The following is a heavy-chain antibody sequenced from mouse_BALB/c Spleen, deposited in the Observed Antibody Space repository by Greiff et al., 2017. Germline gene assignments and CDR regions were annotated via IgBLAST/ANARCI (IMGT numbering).Heavy chain of an antibody. CDR2: ISSGGSYT. Sequence: EVQRVESGGGLVKPGGSLKLSCAASGFTFSSYAMSWVRQTPEKRLEWVATISSGGSYTYYPDSVKGRFTISRDNAKNTLYLQMSSLRSEDTAMYYCARRSGNYESAMDYWGQGTSVTVSS. CDR1: GFTFSSYA. CDR3: ARRSGNYESAMDY. J-gene: IGHJ4*01. D-gene: IGHD2-1*01. V-gene: IGHV5-9-3*01.